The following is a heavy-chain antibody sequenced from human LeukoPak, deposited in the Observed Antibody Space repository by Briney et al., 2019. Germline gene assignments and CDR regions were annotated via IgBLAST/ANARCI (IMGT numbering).Heavy chain of an antibody. CDR2: IWYDGSNK. D-gene: IGHD6-19*01. J-gene: IGHJ4*02. CDR3: ARPASGGWYYFDY. Sequence: GGSLRLSCAASGFTFSSYGMRWVRQAPGKGLEWVAVIWYDGSNKYYADSVKGRFTISRDNSKNTLYLQMNSLRAEDTAVYYCARPASGGWYYFDYWGQGTLVTVSS. V-gene: IGHV3-33*01. CDR1: GFTFSSYG.